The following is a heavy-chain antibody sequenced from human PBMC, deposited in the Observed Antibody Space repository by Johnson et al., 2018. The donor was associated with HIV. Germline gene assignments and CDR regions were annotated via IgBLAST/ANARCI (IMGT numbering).Heavy chain of an antibody. J-gene: IGHJ3*01. Sequence: VQLVESGGGLVQPGRSLRLSCAASGFSFDDYGMHWVRQAPGKGLQWVSGISWNSGSIGYADSVKGRFTISRDNAKNSLYLQMNSLRAEDTSVYYCARKNGRWLQDGAFDFWGLGTLVTVSS. CDR1: GFSFDDYG. V-gene: IGHV3-9*01. D-gene: IGHD5-24*01. CDR3: ARKNGRWLQDGAFDF. CDR2: ISWNSGSI.